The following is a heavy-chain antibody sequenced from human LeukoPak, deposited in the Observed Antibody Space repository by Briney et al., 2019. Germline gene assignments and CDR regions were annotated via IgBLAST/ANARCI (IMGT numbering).Heavy chain of an antibody. CDR1: GGSISSSSYY. D-gene: IGHD3-10*01. CDR2: IYYSGST. CDR3: ARDFITMVRGVTHWFDP. Sequence: SETLSLTCTVSGGSISSSSYYWGWIRQPPGKGLECIGSIYYSGSTYYNPSLKSRVTISVDTSKDQFSLKLSSVTAADTAVYYCARDFITMVRGVTHWFDPWGQGTLVTVSS. V-gene: IGHV4-39*02. J-gene: IGHJ5*02.